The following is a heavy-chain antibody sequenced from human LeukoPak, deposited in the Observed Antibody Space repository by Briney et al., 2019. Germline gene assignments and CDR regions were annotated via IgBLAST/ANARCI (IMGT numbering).Heavy chain of an antibody. V-gene: IGHV4-39*07. Sequence: KPSETLSLTCTVSGGSVNSDGHYWSWVRQPPGKGLEWMGSIYYSESGYYNPSLKSRGSMTVDTSKSQFSLKLTSVTAADTAIYYCARKPIFDSAWYYFDYWGQGILVTVSS. J-gene: IGHJ4*02. CDR2: IYYSESG. D-gene: IGHD3-9*01. CDR1: GGSVNSDGHY. CDR3: ARKPIFDSAWYYFDY.